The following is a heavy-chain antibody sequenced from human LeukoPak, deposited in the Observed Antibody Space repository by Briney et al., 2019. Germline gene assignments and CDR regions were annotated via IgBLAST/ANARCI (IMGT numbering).Heavy chain of an antibody. Sequence: SETLSPTCSVSGGSMNSYYWSWIRQSPGKGLEWIGYIYYGGSTNYNPSLKSRVTISVDTSKNQFSLKLSSVTAADTAVYYCARHVWLQPFDYWGQGTLVTVSS. CDR2: IYYGGST. CDR1: GGSMNSYY. J-gene: IGHJ4*02. D-gene: IGHD3-9*01. CDR3: ARHVWLQPFDY. V-gene: IGHV4-59*08.